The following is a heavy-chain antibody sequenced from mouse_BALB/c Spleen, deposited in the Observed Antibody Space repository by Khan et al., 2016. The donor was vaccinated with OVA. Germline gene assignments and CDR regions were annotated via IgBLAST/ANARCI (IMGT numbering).Heavy chain of an antibody. CDR2: ISSGGDYT. Sequence: EVELVESGGDLVKPGGSLKLSCAASGFTFSSYSMSWVRQTPDKRLEWVASISSGGDYTYYPDSVTGRYTISRDNAKNTLYLQMSDLKSEDTAMYYCADHVTGSFAYWGQGTLVTVSA. D-gene: IGHD4-1*01. CDR3: ADHVTGSFAY. CDR1: GFTFSSYS. V-gene: IGHV5-6*01. J-gene: IGHJ3*01.